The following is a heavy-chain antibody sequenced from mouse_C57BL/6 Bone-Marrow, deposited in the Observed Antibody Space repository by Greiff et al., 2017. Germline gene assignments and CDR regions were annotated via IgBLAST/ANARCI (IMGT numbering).Heavy chain of an antibody. CDR3: ARPYYYGSSYGEEDYFDY. CDR2: IWSDGST. Sequence: VQLQESGPGLVAPSQSLSITCTVSGFSLTSYGVHWVRQPPGKGLEWLVVIWSDGSTTYNSALKSRLSISKDNSKSQVFLKMNSLQTDDTAMYYCARPYYYGSSYGEEDYFDYWGQGTTLTVSS. J-gene: IGHJ2*01. D-gene: IGHD1-1*01. V-gene: IGHV2-6*03. CDR1: GFSLTSYG.